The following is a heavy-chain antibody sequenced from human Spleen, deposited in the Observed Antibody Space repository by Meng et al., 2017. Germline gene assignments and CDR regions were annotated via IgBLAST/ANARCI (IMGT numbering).Heavy chain of an antibody. CDR2: ISGSGDTT. D-gene: IGHD5-12*01. Sequence: EHLVESGGGVVQPGRSLRLSCAASGFSFIDYAMHWVRQAPGKGLEWVSAISGSGDTTYYADSVTGRFTVSRDNSKSRQYLQMNNLRVEDTAVYYCSKDYTGSDDYWGQGTLVTVSS. CDR1: GFSFIDYA. J-gene: IGHJ4*02. CDR3: SKDYTGSDDY. V-gene: IGHV3-23*04.